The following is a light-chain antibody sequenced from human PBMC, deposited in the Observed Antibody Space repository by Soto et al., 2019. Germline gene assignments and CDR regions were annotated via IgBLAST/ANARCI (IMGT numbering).Light chain of an antibody. CDR2: GAS. CDR1: QNIRTN. Sequence: DIVMTQSPATLSVSQGERATLSCRASQNIRTNLAWYQHKPGQAPRLLIYGASTGATGVPARFSGSGSGTEFTLTISSLQSEDFAVYYCQQYNNWPLTFGGGTK. V-gene: IGKV3-15*01. CDR3: QQYNNWPLT. J-gene: IGKJ4*01.